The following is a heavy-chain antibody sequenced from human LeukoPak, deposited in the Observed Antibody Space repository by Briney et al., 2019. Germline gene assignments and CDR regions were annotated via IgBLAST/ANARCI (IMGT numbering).Heavy chain of an antibody. Sequence: GASVKVSCKASGYTFTSYGISWVRQAPGQGLEWMGWISAYNGNTNYAQKLQGRVTMTTDTSTSIAYMELRSLRSDDTAVYYCARARPVWGSYRYSDYWGQGTLVTVSS. V-gene: IGHV1-18*01. CDR3: ARARPVWGSYRYSDY. D-gene: IGHD3-16*02. CDR2: ISAYNGNT. J-gene: IGHJ4*02. CDR1: GYTFTSYG.